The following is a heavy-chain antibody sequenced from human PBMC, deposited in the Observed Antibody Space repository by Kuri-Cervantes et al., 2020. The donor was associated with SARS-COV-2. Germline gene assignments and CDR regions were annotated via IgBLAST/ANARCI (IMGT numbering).Heavy chain of an antibody. CDR1: GFTFSSYW. D-gene: IGHD2-8*01. CDR3: ARVAGIKRSKLLVPPRYDYYGMDV. Sequence: GGSLRLSCAASGFTFSSYWMSWVRQAPGKGLEWVANINQDGSEKYYVDSVKGRFTISRDNAKNSLYLQVNSLRAEDTALYYCARVAGIKRSKLLVPPRYDYYGMDVWGRGTTVTVSS. CDR2: INQDGSEK. V-gene: IGHV3-7*03. J-gene: IGHJ6*02.